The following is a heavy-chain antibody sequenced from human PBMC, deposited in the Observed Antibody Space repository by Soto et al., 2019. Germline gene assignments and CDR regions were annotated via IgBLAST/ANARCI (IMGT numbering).Heavy chain of an antibody. CDR1: GGSISSSSYY. Sequence: SATLSLTCTVSGGSISSSSYYWGWIRQPPGKGLEWIGSIYYSGSTYYNPSLKSRVTISVDTSKNQFSLKLSSVTAADTAVYYCARRDFWSGYPDYYYYGMDVWGQGTTVTVSS. J-gene: IGHJ6*02. CDR2: IYYSGST. D-gene: IGHD3-3*01. CDR3: ARRDFWSGYPDYYYYGMDV. V-gene: IGHV4-39*01.